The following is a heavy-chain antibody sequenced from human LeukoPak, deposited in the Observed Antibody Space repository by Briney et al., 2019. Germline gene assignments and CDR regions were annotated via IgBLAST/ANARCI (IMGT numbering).Heavy chain of an antibody. J-gene: IGHJ4*02. V-gene: IGHV5-51*01. D-gene: IGHD3-22*01. CDR1: GYSFTNYW. CDR3: ARLYYYDSSGYYYPDY. CDR2: IYPGDSRT. Sequence: GESLKISCQGSGYSFTNYWIGWVRQMPGKGLEWMGFIYPGDSRTRYSPSFQGQVTISVDKSISTAYLQWSSLKASDTAMYYCARLYYYDSSGYYYPDYWGQGTLVTVSS.